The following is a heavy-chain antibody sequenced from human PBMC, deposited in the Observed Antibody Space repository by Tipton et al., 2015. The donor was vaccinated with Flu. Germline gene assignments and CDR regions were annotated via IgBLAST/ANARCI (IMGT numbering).Heavy chain of an antibody. CDR3: ARDEEVWNWPNYYYYGMDV. J-gene: IGHJ6*02. Sequence: QVQLVQSGAEVKKPGASVKVSCKASGYTFTGYYMHWVRQAPGQGLEWMGRINPNSGGTNYAQKFQGRVTMTRDTSISTAYMELSRLRSDDTAVYYCARDEEVWNWPNYYYYGMDVWGQGTTVTVSS. V-gene: IGHV1-2*06. CDR1: GYTFTGYY. CDR2: INPNSGGT. D-gene: IGHD1-7*01.